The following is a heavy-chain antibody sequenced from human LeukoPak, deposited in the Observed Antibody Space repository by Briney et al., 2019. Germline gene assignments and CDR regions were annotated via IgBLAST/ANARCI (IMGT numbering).Heavy chain of an antibody. Sequence: ASVKVSCKASGYTFTSYGINWVRQATGQGLEWMGWMNPNSGNTGYAQKFQGRVTMTRNTSISTAYMELSSLRSEDTAVYYCARQIQYSGSFLTLLYYYGMDVWGQGTTVTVSS. D-gene: IGHD1-26*01. CDR2: MNPNSGNT. CDR1: GYTFTSYG. CDR3: ARQIQYSGSFLTLLYYYGMDV. V-gene: IGHV1-8*01. J-gene: IGHJ6*02.